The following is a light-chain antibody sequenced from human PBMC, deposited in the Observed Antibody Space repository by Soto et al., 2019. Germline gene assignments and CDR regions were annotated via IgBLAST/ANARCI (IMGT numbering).Light chain of an antibody. V-gene: IGLV1-47*01. CDR2: KNN. Sequence: QSVLTQPPSASGTPGQRVTISCSGSSSNIGSSNVYWYQQVPGTAPKLLIYKNNQRPSGGPYRFSGCKSGTSASLAISGLRSEDEADYYCAAWDDSLSGAVFGGGTQLTVL. CDR3: AAWDDSLSGAV. CDR1: SSNIGSSN. J-gene: IGLJ7*01.